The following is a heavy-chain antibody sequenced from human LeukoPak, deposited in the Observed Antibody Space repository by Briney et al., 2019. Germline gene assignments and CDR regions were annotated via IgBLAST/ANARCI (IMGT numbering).Heavy chain of an antibody. V-gene: IGHV1-18*01. CDR3: ALPAKGAFFYYYMEV. Sequence: GASVKVSCKASAYTSPNYGITWVRQAPGRGLEWMGWISTYNGNTQYAQKFQGRVTMTTDTPTKIVYMELSNLRSNDTAVYYCALPAKGAFFYYYMEVWGKGTTVTVPS. D-gene: IGHD2-2*01. CDR1: AYTSPNYG. CDR2: ISTYNGNT. J-gene: IGHJ6*03.